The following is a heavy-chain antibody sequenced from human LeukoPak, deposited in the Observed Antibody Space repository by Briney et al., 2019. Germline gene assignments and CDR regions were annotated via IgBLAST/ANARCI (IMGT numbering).Heavy chain of an antibody. Sequence: GGSLRLSCAASGFTFSSYALSWVRQAPGKGLECVSTITSSGDGDSTYYADSVKGWFTISRDNSKNTLYLQMNSLRAEDTAVYYCAKDLWELPFDYWGQGTLVTVSS. V-gene: IGHV3-23*01. D-gene: IGHD1-26*01. J-gene: IGHJ4*02. CDR1: GFTFSSYA. CDR3: AKDLWELPFDY. CDR2: ITSSGDGDST.